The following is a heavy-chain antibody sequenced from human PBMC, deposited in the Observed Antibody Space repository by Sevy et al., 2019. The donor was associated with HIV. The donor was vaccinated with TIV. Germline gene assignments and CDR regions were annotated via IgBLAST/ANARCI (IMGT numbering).Heavy chain of an antibody. CDR1: GFTFSFYG. CDR2: ISYDGSNK. V-gene: IGHV3-30*18. Sequence: GGSLRLSCAASGFTFSFYGMHWVRQAPGKGLEWVAVISYDGSNKYYADSVKGRFTSSRDNSKNTLYLQMNSLRAEDTAVYYCAKELLFGIAVAEGAFDIWGQGTMVTVSS. J-gene: IGHJ3*02. CDR3: AKELLFGIAVAEGAFDI. D-gene: IGHD6-19*01.